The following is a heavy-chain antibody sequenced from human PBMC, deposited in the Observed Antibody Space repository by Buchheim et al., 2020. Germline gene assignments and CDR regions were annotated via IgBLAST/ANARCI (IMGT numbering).Heavy chain of an antibody. Sequence: QLQLQESGPGLVKPSETLSLTCTVSGGSVSSSSYYWGWIRQPPGKGLEWIGSIYFSGSTYSNPSLKSRVTISVDTSKNQFSLKLSSVTAADMAVYYCARGYYDSTGYDYYGMDVWGQGTT. D-gene: IGHD3-22*01. CDR3: ARGYYDSTGYDYYGMDV. V-gene: IGHV4-39*07. CDR1: GGSVSSSSYY. CDR2: IYFSGST. J-gene: IGHJ6*02.